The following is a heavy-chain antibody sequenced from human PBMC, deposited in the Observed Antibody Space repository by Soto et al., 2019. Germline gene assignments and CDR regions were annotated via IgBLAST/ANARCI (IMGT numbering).Heavy chain of an antibody. J-gene: IGHJ6*02. D-gene: IGHD3-10*01. CDR3: ARDHHYYDSGSYINYGMDV. V-gene: IGHV4-30-4*01. CDR2: IYYSGST. CDR1: GGSISSGDYY. Sequence: SETLSLTCTVSGGSISSGDYYWSWIRQPPGKGLEWIGYIYYSGSTYYNPSLKSRVTISVDTSKNQFSLKLSSVTAADTAVYYCARDHHYYDSGSYINYGMDVWGQGTTVTVSS.